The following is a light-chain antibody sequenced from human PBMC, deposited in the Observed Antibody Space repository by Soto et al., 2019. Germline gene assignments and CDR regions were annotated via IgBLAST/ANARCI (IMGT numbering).Light chain of an antibody. V-gene: IGKV3-20*01. CDR3: QQYGSSLLFT. J-gene: IGKJ3*01. CDR1: QSVSSSY. Sequence: EIVLTQSPGTLSLSPGERATLSCRASQSVSSSYLAWYQQKPGQAPRLLIYGASSRATGIPDRFSGSGSGTDFTLTISILEPEDFEVYYCQQYGSSLLFTFGPGTKVDIK. CDR2: GAS.